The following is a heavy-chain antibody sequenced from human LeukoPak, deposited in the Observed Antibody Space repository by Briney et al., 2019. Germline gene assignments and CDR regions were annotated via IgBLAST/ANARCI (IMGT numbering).Heavy chain of an antibody. CDR2: IYPGNSDT. CDR3: ARRGQQLVRYYYYGMDV. CDR1: GYSFTSYW. V-gene: IGHV5-51*01. D-gene: IGHD6-13*01. Sequence: GESLQISCKGSGYSFTSYWIGWVRQMPGKSLEWMGIIYPGNSDTRYSPSFQGQVTISADKSISTASLQWSSLKASDTAMYYRARRGQQLVRYYYYGMDVWGQGTTVTVSS. J-gene: IGHJ6*02.